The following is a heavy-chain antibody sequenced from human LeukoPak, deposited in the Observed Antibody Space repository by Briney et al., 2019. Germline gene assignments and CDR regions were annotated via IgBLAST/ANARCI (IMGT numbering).Heavy chain of an antibody. D-gene: IGHD7-27*01. CDR3: ARELGINAFDV. Sequence: ASVMVSCKASGYTLTDNHLYWVRQAPGQGLEWMGWIDPNSGVTNFAQNFQGRLTMTRDTSINTAYMELSRLTSDDTTVYYCARELGINAFDVWGQGTMVTVSS. CDR1: GYTLTDNH. J-gene: IGHJ3*01. CDR2: IDPNSGVT. V-gene: IGHV1-2*02.